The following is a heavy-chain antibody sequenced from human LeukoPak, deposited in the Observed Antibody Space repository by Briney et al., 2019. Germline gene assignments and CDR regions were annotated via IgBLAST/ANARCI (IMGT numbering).Heavy chain of an antibody. V-gene: IGHV5-51*01. D-gene: IGHD4-23*01. Sequence: GESLKVSCQGSGYRFTSYWIGWVRQMPGKGLEWMGIIYPGDSDTRYSPSFQGQVTISADKSISTAYLQWSSLKASDTAMYYCARQPSTVVKDYWGQGTLVTVSS. J-gene: IGHJ4*02. CDR1: GYRFTSYW. CDR3: ARQPSTVVKDY. CDR2: IYPGDSDT.